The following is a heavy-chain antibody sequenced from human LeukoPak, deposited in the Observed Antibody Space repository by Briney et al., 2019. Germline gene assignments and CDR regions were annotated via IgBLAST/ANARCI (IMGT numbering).Heavy chain of an antibody. J-gene: IGHJ6*03. CDR3: ARDPYSGSFGDYYYYYMDV. Sequence: PWGSLRLSCAASGFTFSNYNMNRVRQAPGKGLEWVSSITSTSSYIYYADSVKGRFTISRDNAENSLYLQMNSLRAEDTAVYYCARDPYSGSFGDYYYYYMDVWGKGTTVTISS. CDR2: ITSTSSYI. D-gene: IGHD1-26*01. CDR1: GFTFSNYN. V-gene: IGHV3-21*01.